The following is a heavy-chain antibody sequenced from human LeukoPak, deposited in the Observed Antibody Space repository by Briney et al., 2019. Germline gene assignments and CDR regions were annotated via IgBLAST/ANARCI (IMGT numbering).Heavy chain of an antibody. V-gene: IGHV3-48*02. CDR1: GFTFSSYS. J-gene: IGHJ4*02. CDR3: ARDQGIFDY. Sequence: GGSLRLSCAASGFTFSSYSMNWVRHAPGKWLELVSYISSSSKTIYYADSVKGRFTISRDNAKNSLYLQMYSLRDEDSAVYYCARDQGIFDYWGQGTLVTVSS. CDR2: ISSSSKTI.